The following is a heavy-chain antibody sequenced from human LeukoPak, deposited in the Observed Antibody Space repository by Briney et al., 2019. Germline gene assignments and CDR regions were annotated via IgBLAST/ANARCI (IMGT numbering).Heavy chain of an antibody. CDR1: GYIFTDYY. CDR2: INPNTGDT. CDR3: ARGDTMVTVPITEYYFDY. Sequence: ASVKVSCKASGYIFTDYYLHWVRQAPGQGLEWMGWINPNTGDTKDTQKFQGRVTLTRDTSINTAYMALSGLRSDDTAVYYCARGDTMVTVPITEYYFDYWGQGTLVTVSS. V-gene: IGHV1-2*02. D-gene: IGHD3-22*01. J-gene: IGHJ4*02.